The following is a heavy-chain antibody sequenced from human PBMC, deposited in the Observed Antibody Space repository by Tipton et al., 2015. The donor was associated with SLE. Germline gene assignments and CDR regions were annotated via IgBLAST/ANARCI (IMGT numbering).Heavy chain of an antibody. V-gene: IGHV4-4*02. CDR2: IYHSGST. Sequence: TLSLTCAVSGGSISSINWWSWVRQPPGKGLEWIGEIYHSGSTNYNPSLKSRVTISVDKSKNQFSLKLRSVTAADTAGYYCARATGYSSSSFNYWGQGTLVTVSS. D-gene: IGHD6-13*01. J-gene: IGHJ4*02. CDR1: GGSISSINW. CDR3: ARATGYSSSSFNY.